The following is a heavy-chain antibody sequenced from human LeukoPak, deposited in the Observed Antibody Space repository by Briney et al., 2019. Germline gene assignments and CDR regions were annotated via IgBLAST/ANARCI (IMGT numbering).Heavy chain of an antibody. J-gene: IGHJ4*02. V-gene: IGHV4-39*07. CDR3: ARRDYYGSGSYGDS. D-gene: IGHD3-10*01. CDR1: GGSISSSSYY. CDR2: VNHSGGT. Sequence: SETLSLTCTVSGGSISSSSYYWGWLRQPPGKGLEWIGEVNHSGGTNYNPSLKSRVTISVDTSKNQFSLKLTSVIAADTAVYYCARRDYYGSGSYGDSWGQGTLVTVSS.